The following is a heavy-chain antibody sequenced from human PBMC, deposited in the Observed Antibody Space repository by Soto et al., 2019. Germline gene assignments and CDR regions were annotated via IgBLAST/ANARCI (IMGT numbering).Heavy chain of an antibody. CDR1: GGSISSGDYY. V-gene: IGHV4-30-4*01. CDR3: ARERRAWYTSHYYYGMDV. Sequence: QVQLQESGPGLVKPSQTLSLTCTVSGGSISSGDYYWSWIRQPPGKGLEWIGYIYYSGSTYYNPSLKSRVTISVETSKNQLSLKRSSVTAAATAVYYCARERRAWYTSHYYYGMDVWGQGTTVTVSS. D-gene: IGHD1-1*01. J-gene: IGHJ6*02. CDR2: IYYSGST.